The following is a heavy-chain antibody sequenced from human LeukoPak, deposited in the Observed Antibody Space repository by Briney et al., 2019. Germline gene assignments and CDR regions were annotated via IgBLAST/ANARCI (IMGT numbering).Heavy chain of an antibody. CDR2: INPKRDIT. CDR1: GYTFTDYY. D-gene: IGHD4-17*01. CDR3: ARERNSGDYGNAFDV. Sequence: ASVKVSCKTSGYTFTDYYTHWLRQAPGQGLEWMGWINPKRDITTYSQKFQGRVTMTRDTSITTAYMELSRLRSDDTSIYYCARERNSGDYGNAFDVWGQGTKVTVS. J-gene: IGHJ3*01. V-gene: IGHV1-2*02.